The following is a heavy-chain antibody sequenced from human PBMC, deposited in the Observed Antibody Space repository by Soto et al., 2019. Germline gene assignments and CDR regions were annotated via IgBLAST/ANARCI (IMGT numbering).Heavy chain of an antibody. CDR3: AKASGSSPVREWFDP. V-gene: IGHV3-23*01. J-gene: IGHJ5*02. D-gene: IGHD1-26*01. Sequence: EVQLLESGGGLVQPGGSLRLSCAASGFTFSSYAMSWVRQAPGKGLEWVSAISGSGGSTYYADSVKGRFTISRDNSKNTLYLQMNSLRSEDTAVYYCAKASGSSPVREWFDPWGQGTLVTVSS. CDR1: GFTFSSYA. CDR2: ISGSGGST.